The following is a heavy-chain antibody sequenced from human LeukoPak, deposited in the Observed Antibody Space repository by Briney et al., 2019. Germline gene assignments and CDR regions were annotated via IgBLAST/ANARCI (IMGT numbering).Heavy chain of an antibody. V-gene: IGHV1-2*02. CDR3: ARGRLYSSGWDSDY. J-gene: IGHJ4*02. CDR1: GYTFTGYY. Sequence: ASVKVSCKASGYTFTGYYMHWVRQAPGHGLEWMGWINPNSGGTNYAQKFQGRVTMTRDTSISTAYMELSRLRSDDTAVYYCARGRLYSSGWDSDYWGQGTLVTVSS. CDR2: INPNSGGT. D-gene: IGHD6-19*01.